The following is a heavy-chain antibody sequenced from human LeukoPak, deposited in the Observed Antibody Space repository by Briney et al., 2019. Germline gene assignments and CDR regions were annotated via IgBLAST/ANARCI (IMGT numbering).Heavy chain of an antibody. D-gene: IGHD3-3*01. CDR3: ARGSMSGWYYYYYMDV. Sequence: PSETLSLTCAVYGGSFSGYYWSWIRQPPGKGLEWIGEINHSGSTNYNPSLKSRVTISVDTSKNQFSLKLSSVTAADTAVYYCARGSMSGWYYYYYMDVWGKGTTVTVSS. CDR1: GGSFSGYY. J-gene: IGHJ6*03. CDR2: INHSGST. V-gene: IGHV4-34*01.